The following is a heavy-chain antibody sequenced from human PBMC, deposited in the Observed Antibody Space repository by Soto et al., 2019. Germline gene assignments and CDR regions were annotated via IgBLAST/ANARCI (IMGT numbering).Heavy chain of an antibody. J-gene: IGHJ4*02. CDR1: GGSISSYY. V-gene: IGHV4-59*01. CDR3: ARAGYSSSLVDY. CDR2: IYYSGST. Sequence: SETLSLTCTVSGGSISSYYWSWIRQPPGKGLEWIGYIYYSGSTNYNPSLKSRVTISVDTSKSQFSLKLSSVTAADTAVYYCARAGYSSSLVDYWGQGTLVTVSS. D-gene: IGHD6-13*01.